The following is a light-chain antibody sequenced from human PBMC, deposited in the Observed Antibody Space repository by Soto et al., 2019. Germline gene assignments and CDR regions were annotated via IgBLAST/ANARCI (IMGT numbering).Light chain of an antibody. CDR3: QQRSNWPPSIT. J-gene: IGKJ5*01. CDR2: DAS. V-gene: IGKV3-11*01. CDR1: QNIRRS. Sequence: EIVLTQSPGTLSLSPGERVTLSCRASQNIRRSLAWYQQRPGQAPRLLIYDASTRATGIPARFSGSGSGTDFTLTISSLEPEDFAVYYCQQRSNWPPSITFGQGTRLEI.